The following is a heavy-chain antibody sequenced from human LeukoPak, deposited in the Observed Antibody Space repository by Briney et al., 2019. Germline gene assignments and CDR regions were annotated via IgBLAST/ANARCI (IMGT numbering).Heavy chain of an antibody. CDR2: IKHDGSES. D-gene: IGHD6-13*01. Sequence: GGTLRLSCAASGFTFSSSWMSWVRQAPAPGQERVANIKHDGSESYYVDSVKGRFTITRDNAKNSMYLQMNSLTVDDTAVYYCARRGKAAAIDYWGQGTLVTVSS. J-gene: IGHJ4*02. CDR1: GFTFSSSW. V-gene: IGHV3-7*01. CDR3: ARRGKAAAIDY.